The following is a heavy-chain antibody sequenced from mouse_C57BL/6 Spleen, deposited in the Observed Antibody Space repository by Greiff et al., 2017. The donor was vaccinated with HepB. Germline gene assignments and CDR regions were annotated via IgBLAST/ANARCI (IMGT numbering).Heavy chain of an antibody. CDR3: ARPTTDAMDY. CDR1: GYTFTSYG. J-gene: IGHJ4*01. Sequence: VKLMESGAELARPGASVKLSCKASGYTFTSYGISWVKQRTGQGLEWIGEIYPRSGNTYYNEKFKGKATLTADKSSSTAYMELRSLTSEDSAVYFCARPTTDAMDYWGQGTSVTVSS. D-gene: IGHD1-1*01. CDR2: IYPRSGNT. V-gene: IGHV1-81*01.